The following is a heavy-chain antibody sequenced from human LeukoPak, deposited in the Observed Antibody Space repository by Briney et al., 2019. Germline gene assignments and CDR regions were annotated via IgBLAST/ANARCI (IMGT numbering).Heavy chain of an antibody. CDR2: IYAGNSDT. CDR3: AILNHPDGRVY. J-gene: IGHJ4*02. Sequence: GESLKISCQGFGYTFTTSWIGWVRQLPGKSLEWMAIIYAGNSDTKYSPSFQGQVSISTDRSISTAYLQWSSLQASDTAIYFCAILNHPDGRVYWGQGTLVTVSS. V-gene: IGHV5-51*01. CDR1: GYTFTTSW. D-gene: IGHD5-24*01.